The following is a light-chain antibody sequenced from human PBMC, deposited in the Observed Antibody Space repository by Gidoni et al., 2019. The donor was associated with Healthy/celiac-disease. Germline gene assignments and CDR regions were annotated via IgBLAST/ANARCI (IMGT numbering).Light chain of an antibody. Sequence: ALRMTHSHSSFSASTGDRVTITCRASQGISSYLAWYQQKPGKAPKLLIYAASTLQSGVPSRFSGSGSGTDFTLTISSLQSEDFATYYCQQYYSYPRAFGPGTKVDIK. CDR3: QQYYSYPRA. CDR2: AAS. J-gene: IGKJ3*01. V-gene: IGKV1-8*01. CDR1: QGISSY.